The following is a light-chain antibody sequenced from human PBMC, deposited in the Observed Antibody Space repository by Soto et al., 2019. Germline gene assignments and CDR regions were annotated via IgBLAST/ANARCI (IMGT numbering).Light chain of an antibody. V-gene: IGLV1-44*01. Sequence: QAVVTQPPSASGTPGQRVTISCSGSNSNIGSNTVNWFQQLPGTAPKLLIYTNNQRPSGVPDRFSGSKSGTSASLAVSGLQSEDEADYYCAAWDDSLNGYVFGTGTKVTV. CDR3: AAWDDSLNGYV. CDR2: TNN. CDR1: NSNIGSNT. J-gene: IGLJ1*01.